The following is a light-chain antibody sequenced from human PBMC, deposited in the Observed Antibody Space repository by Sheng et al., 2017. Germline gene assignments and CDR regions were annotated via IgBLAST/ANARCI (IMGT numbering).Light chain of an antibody. J-gene: IGLJ3*02. CDR2: DTD. Sequence: QAVVTQEPSLTVSPGGTITLTCGSTTGSVTSTHYPYWFQQKPGQAPRTLIYDTDNKHSWTPARFSGSLLGGKAALTLSGAQPEDEAEYYCLLSYSDARPWVFGGGTKADRP. CDR3: LLSYSDARPWV. V-gene: IGLV7-46*01. CDR1: TGSVTSTHY.